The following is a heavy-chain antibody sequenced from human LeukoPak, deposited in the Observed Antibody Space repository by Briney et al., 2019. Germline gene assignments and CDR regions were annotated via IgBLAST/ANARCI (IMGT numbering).Heavy chain of an antibody. V-gene: IGHV3-30*18. Sequence: GGSLRLSCAASGFTFSSYGMHWVRQAPGKGLEGVAVISYDGSNKYYADSVKGRFTISRDNSKNTLYLQMNSLRAEDTAVYYCAKGRRGPWLLNSFDYWGQGTLVTVSS. D-gene: IGHD4-23*01. CDR3: AKGRRGPWLLNSFDY. CDR2: ISYDGSNK. J-gene: IGHJ4*02. CDR1: GFTFSSYG.